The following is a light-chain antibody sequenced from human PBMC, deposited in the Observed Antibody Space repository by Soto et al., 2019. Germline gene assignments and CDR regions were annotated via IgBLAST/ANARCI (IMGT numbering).Light chain of an antibody. V-gene: IGKV1-39*01. Sequence: DIQMTQSPSSLSASVGDRVTITCRASQSISSYLNWYQQKPGKAPKLLMYAVSTLQSGVPSRFSGSGSGTDFTLTISSLRPEDFATYFCQQSYDTPFTFGPGTKVDIK. CDR1: QSISSY. CDR3: QQSYDTPFT. CDR2: AVS. J-gene: IGKJ3*01.